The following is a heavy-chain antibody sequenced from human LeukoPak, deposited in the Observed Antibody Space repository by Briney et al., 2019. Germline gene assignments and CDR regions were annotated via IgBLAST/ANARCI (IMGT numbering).Heavy chain of an antibody. J-gene: IGHJ4*02. CDR3: ARVPSGGPFDY. Sequence: GASVKVSCKASGGTFSSYAISWVRQAPGQGLEWMGGIIPIFGTANYAQRLQGRVTMTTDTSTSTAYMELRSLTSDDTAVYCCARVPSGGPFDYWGQGTLVTVSS. CDR2: IIPIFGTA. V-gene: IGHV1-69*05. D-gene: IGHD2-15*01. CDR1: GGTFSSYA.